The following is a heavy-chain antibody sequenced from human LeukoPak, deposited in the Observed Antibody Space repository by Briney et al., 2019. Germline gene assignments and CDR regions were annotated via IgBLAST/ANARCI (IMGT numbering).Heavy chain of an antibody. CDR3: AGNYGDYRLTWWFDP. V-gene: IGHV3-30*03. D-gene: IGHD4-17*01. J-gene: IGHJ5*02. CDR2: ISYEGDST. CDR1: GFIFRIYG. Sequence: PGGSLRLSCAASGFIFRIYGMHWVRQAPGKGLEWVALISYEGDSTYYADSVKGRFTISRDNSKDMLYLQMNSLRAEDTAVYYCAGNYGDYRLTWWFDPWGQGTLVTVSA.